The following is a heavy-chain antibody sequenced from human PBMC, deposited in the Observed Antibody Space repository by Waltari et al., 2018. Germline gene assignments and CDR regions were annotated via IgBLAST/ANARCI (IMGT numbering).Heavy chain of an antibody. J-gene: IGHJ6*02. V-gene: IGHV1-69*15. Sequence: QVQLVQSGAEVKKPGSSVKVSCKASGGPFRRYAISWVRQAPGQGLEWMGRIIPICGTPNYAQKFQGRVTITADESTSTAYMELSSLRSEDTAVYYCARRIRSGYYYGMDVWGQGTTVTVSS. CDR3: ARRIRSGYYYGMDV. CDR1: GGPFRRYA. CDR2: IIPICGTP.